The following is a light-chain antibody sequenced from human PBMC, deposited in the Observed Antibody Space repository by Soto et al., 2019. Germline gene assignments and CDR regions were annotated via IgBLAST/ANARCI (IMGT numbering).Light chain of an antibody. CDR3: SSYTGNNFYV. CDR2: EVG. Sequence: QSVLTQPASVSGSPGQSITISCTGTGSDISAYNYVSWYQQHPGKAPKLMIYEVGDRPSGLSNRFSGSKSGNTASLTIFRLQPEDEADYYCSSYTGNNFYVFGTGTKVTVL. J-gene: IGLJ1*01. CDR1: GSDISAYNY. V-gene: IGLV2-14*01.